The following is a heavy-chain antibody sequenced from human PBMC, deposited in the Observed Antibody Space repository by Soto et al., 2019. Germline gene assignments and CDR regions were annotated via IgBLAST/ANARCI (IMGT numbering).Heavy chain of an antibody. CDR3: GNGRHRGGHSYVEPLAI. CDR2: IRDSGGST. D-gene: IGHD3-16*01. Sequence: RQALRLSWAASAFTFTNYSMTWVRQAPEKGMEWVSVIRDSGGSTFYADSVKGRFTISRDNSKSTLYLQMNSLRADDTAAYYCGNGRHRGGHSYVEPLAIW. J-gene: IGHJ3*02. V-gene: IGHV3-23*01. CDR1: AFTFTNYS.